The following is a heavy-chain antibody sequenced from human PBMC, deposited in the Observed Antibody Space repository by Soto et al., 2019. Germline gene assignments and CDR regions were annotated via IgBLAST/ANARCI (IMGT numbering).Heavy chain of an antibody. J-gene: IGHJ4*02. CDR1: GDSISTFY. CDR3: ARGRTVRNYAYYCSDYFYFFDY. D-gene: IGHD3-22*01. V-gene: IGHV4-59*01. Sequence: SETLSLTCTVSGDSISTFYWGWMRQSPGKELEWIGYVYYTGGTNYNPSLKSRVTISVDRSKNQFSLKLTSANAADTAVYYCARGRTVRNYAYYCSDYFYFFDYWGQGTQVTVSS. CDR2: VYYTGGT.